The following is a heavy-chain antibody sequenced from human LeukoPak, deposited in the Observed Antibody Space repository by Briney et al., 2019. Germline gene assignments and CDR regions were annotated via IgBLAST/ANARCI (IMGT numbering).Heavy chain of an antibody. Sequence: GASVKVSCKASGYTFTSYGISWVRQAPGQGLEWMGWISTYNGNTNYAQKLQGRVTMTTDTSTSTAYMELRSLRSDDTAVYYCARAFYDFWGGYYNPHFDYWGQGTLVTVSS. CDR1: GYTFTSYG. J-gene: IGHJ4*02. CDR2: ISTYNGNT. CDR3: ARAFYDFWGGYYNPHFDY. D-gene: IGHD3-3*01. V-gene: IGHV1-18*01.